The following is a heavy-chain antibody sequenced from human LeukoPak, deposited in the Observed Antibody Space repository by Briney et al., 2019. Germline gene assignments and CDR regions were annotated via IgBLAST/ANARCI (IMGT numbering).Heavy chain of an antibody. Sequence: SGTLSLTCGVSGGSITNTNYWTWVRQPPGKGLEWIGEVNLQGSTNYNPSLMGRVAISVDTSEDHISLQLTSVTAADTAVYYCAREGGSYRPLDYSGQGTLVTVSS. J-gene: IGHJ4*02. CDR2: VNLQGST. CDR1: GGSITNTNY. V-gene: IGHV4-4*02. D-gene: IGHD3-16*02. CDR3: AREGGSYRPLDY.